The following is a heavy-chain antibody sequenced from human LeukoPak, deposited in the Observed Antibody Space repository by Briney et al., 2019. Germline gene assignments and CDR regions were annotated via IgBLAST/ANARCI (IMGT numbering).Heavy chain of an antibody. CDR1: GGTFSSYA. J-gene: IGHJ4*02. CDR2: IIPIFGTA. V-gene: IGHV1-69*13. CDR3: ARGTEVEWIQLDY. D-gene: IGHD5-18*01. Sequence: SVKVSCKPSGGTFSSYAISGVRQAPGQGLEWMGGIIPIFGTANYAQKFQGRVTITADESTSTAYMELSSLRSEDTAVYYCARGTEVEWIQLDYWGQGTLVTVSS.